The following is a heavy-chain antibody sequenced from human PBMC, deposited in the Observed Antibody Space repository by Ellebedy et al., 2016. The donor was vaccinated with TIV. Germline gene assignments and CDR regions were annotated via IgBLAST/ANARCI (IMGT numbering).Heavy chain of an antibody. CDR1: GFTFSSHW. Sequence: GESLKISCTASGFTFSSHWMHWVRQAPGKGLVWVSRISRDGSYTSYADSVKGRFTISRDNAKNTLYLQKNSLRAEDTAVYYCARDIPRRPKPARFDPWGQGTLVTVSS. CDR3: ARDIPRRPKPARFDP. V-gene: IGHV3-74*01. CDR2: ISRDGSYT. J-gene: IGHJ5*02. D-gene: IGHD1-1*01.